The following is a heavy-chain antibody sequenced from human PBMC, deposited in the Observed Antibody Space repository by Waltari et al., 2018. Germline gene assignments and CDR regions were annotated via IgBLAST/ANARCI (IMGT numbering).Heavy chain of an antibody. J-gene: IGHJ4*02. D-gene: IGHD7-27*01. Sequence: QVQLVESGGGVVQPGRYLRLSCAASGFTFSSYGMHRVRQAPGKGLEWVAVISYDVSNKYYADSVKGRFTISRDNSKNTLYLQMNSLRAEDTAVYYCAKDSRKTGVDYWGQGTLVTVSS. CDR1: GFTFSSYG. CDR2: ISYDVSNK. CDR3: AKDSRKTGVDY. V-gene: IGHV3-30*18.